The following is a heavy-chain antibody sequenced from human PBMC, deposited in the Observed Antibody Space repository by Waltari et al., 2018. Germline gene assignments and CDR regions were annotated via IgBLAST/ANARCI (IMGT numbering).Heavy chain of an antibody. CDR2: IYTSGST. Sequence: QVQLQESGPGLVKPSQTLSLTCTVSGGSISIGRYYWRWIRQPAGKGLEWIGRIYTSGSTNYNPSLKSRVTISVDTSKNQFSLKLSFVTAADTAVYYCARGWELNRLSSFDYWGQGTLVTVSS. J-gene: IGHJ4*02. CDR3: ARGWELNRLSSFDY. D-gene: IGHD1-26*01. V-gene: IGHV4-61*02. CDR1: GGSISIGRYY.